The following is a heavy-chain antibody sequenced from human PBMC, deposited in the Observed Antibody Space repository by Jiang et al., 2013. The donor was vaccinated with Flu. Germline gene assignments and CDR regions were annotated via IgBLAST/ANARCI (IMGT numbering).Heavy chain of an antibody. Sequence: VQLLESGGGVVQPGRSLRLSCAASGFTFSSYAMHWVRQAPGKGLEWVAVISYDGSNKYYADSVKGRFTISRDNSKNTLYLQMNSLRAEDTAVYYCARGGAAAGTRATANKYPYYYDSSGYYHFDYWGQGTL. D-gene: IGHD3-22*01. CDR2: ISYDGSNK. CDR3: ARGGAAAGTRATANKYPYYYDSSGYYHFDY. CDR1: GFTFSSYA. J-gene: IGHJ4*02. V-gene: IGHV3-30*01.